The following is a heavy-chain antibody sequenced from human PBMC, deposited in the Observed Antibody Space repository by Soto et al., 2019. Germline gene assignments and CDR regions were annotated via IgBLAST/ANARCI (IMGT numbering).Heavy chain of an antibody. CDR1: GGSVRAPDW. Sequence: ETLSLTCTLPGGSVRAPDWWNWVRQSPDKGLEWIAEVHISGHSNYNPSLRSRVSVSIDSSKNQFSLNLNSVTAADPAIYYCARVRQSCSANNCYFDPWGQGTQVTV. D-gene: IGHD1-1*01. J-gene: IGHJ5*01. CDR3: ARVRQSCSANNCYFDP. CDR2: VHISGHS. V-gene: IGHV4-4*02.